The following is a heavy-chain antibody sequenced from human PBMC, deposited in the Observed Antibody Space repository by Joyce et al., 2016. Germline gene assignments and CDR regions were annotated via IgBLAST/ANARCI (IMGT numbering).Heavy chain of an antibody. D-gene: IGHD1/OR15-1a*01. CDR2: INHIGSS. CDR1: GASFTGYY. Sequence: QVQLQQWGAGLLKPSETLSLTCAVYGASFTGYYWSWIRQPPGTGLEWIGEINHIGSSNYNPSLKSRITVSVDTSKNQVSLKLRSVTAADTALYFWARVSVPGTYETNYWGQGALVTVSS. CDR3: ARVSVPGTYETNY. J-gene: IGHJ4*02. V-gene: IGHV4-34*01.